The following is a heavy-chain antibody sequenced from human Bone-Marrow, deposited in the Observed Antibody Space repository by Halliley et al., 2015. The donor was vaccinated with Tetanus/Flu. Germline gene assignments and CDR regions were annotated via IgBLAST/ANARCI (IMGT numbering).Heavy chain of an antibody. J-gene: IGHJ4*02. V-gene: IGHV4-38-2*01. CDR3: ATINLGVGAASPFDQ. Sequence: TLSLTCAVSGYSINSGSYWGWIRQPPGKGLEWIGNIYDTGGTYYNPSLKSRVTLSVDTSKKFFSLGLSSVTAADTAVYYCATINLGVGAASPFDQWGQGTLVTVAS. CDR2: IYDTGGT. CDR1: GYSINSGSY. D-gene: IGHD2-21*01.